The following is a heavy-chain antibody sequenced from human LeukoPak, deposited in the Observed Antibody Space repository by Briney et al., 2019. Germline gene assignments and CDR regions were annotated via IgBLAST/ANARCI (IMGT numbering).Heavy chain of an antibody. J-gene: IGHJ4*02. CDR3: AKDPGYYGSGSYPPL. D-gene: IGHD3-10*01. V-gene: IGHV3-23*01. CDR2: ISGSGGST. Sequence: PRGSLRLPCAASGFTFSSYGMSWVRQAPGKGLEWVSAISGSGGSTYYADSVKGRFTISRDNSKNTLYLQMNSLRAEDTAVYYCAKDPGYYGSGSYPPLWGQGTLVTVSS. CDR1: GFTFSSYG.